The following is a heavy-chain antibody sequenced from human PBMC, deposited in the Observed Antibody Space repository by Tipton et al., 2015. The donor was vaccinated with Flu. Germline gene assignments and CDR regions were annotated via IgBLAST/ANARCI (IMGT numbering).Heavy chain of an antibody. Sequence: SLRLSCAASGFTFSGYGMHWVRQAPGKGLEWVAFIRHDESDKYYAASVKGRFTISRDNSKNALYLLISSLRAEDTAVYYCAKDGWDTSGWYPFDYWGQGTLVTVSS. D-gene: IGHD6-19*01. CDR1: GFTFSGYG. V-gene: IGHV3-30*02. CDR2: IRHDESDK. J-gene: IGHJ4*02. CDR3: AKDGWDTSGWYPFDY.